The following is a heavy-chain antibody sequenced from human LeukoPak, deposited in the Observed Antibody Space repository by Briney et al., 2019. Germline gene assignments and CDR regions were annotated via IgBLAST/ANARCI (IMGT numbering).Heavy chain of an antibody. CDR3: ARGGDYVWGSYRYAWDY. CDR1: GGSISSYY. Sequence: SETLSLTCTVSGGSISSYYWSWIRQPAGKGLEWIGRIYTSGSTNYNPSLKSRVTMSVDTSENQFSLKLSSVTAADTAVYYCARGGDYVWGSYRYAWDYWGQGTLDTVSS. J-gene: IGHJ4*02. V-gene: IGHV4-4*07. D-gene: IGHD3-16*02. CDR2: IYTSGST.